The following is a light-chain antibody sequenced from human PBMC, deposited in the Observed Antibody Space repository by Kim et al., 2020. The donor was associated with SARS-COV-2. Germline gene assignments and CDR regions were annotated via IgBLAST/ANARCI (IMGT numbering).Light chain of an antibody. CDR2: GAS. Sequence: ESVEDRFTIPSRASQNIRNDLGWYQQNPGRAPKRLFYGASSLQSGVPSRFSGSGSGTEFTLTISSVQPEDFATYFCLQHSTYPITFGQGTRLEIK. V-gene: IGKV1-17*01. CDR1: QNIRND. J-gene: IGKJ5*01. CDR3: LQHSTYPIT.